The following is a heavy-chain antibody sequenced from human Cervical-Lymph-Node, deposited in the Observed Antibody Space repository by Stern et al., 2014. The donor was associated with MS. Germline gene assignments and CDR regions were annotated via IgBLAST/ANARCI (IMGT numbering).Heavy chain of an antibody. CDR3: AKDKRGDSLFDY. V-gene: IGHV3-23*01. CDR1: GFTFSNYA. D-gene: IGHD2-21*02. Sequence: EVQLLESGGGFIQPGGSLRLSCAASGFTFSNYAMSWVRPAPGQGLEWVSAIGVSGGSTYYADSVKGRFTISRDNSRNTLYLQMNSLRVEDTAVYYCAKDKRGDSLFDYWGQGTLVTVSS. J-gene: IGHJ4*02. CDR2: IGVSGGST.